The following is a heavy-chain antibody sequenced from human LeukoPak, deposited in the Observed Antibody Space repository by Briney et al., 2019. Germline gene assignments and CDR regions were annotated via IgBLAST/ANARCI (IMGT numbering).Heavy chain of an antibody. Sequence: SETLSLTCTVSGGSISSYYWSWIRQPAGKGLEWIGRIYTSGSTNYNPSLKSRVTISVDTSKNQFSLKLSSVTAADTAVYYCAGGSSIAAADTGDFDYWGQGTLVTVSS. J-gene: IGHJ4*02. CDR2: IYTSGST. CDR1: GGSISSYY. D-gene: IGHD6-13*01. V-gene: IGHV4-4*07. CDR3: AGGSSIAAADTGDFDY.